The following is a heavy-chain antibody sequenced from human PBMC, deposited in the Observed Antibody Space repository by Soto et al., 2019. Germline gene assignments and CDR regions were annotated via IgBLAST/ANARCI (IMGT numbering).Heavy chain of an antibody. V-gene: IGHV4-39*01. CDR1: GGSISSSSYY. J-gene: IGHJ4*02. CDR3: ARRMEVSRYPDRGAYFAY. Sequence: QLQLQESGPGLVKPSETLSLTCTVSGGSISSSSYYWGWIRQPPGKGLEWIGNVFYGGSTSYNPSLKSRVTISVDTSQNQFSLKLTSVTAADTAVYYCARRMEVSRYPDRGAYFAYWGQGSLVTVSS. D-gene: IGHD3-9*01. CDR2: VFYGGST.